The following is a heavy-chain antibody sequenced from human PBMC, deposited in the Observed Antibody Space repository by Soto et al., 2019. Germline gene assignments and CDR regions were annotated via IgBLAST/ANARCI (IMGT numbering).Heavy chain of an antibody. CDR3: ARDPDTVSKVSEGGYYYGMDV. CDR1: GYTFTGYY. V-gene: IGHV1-2*02. J-gene: IGHJ6*02. Sequence: AASVKVSCKASGYTFTGYYMHWVRQAPGQGLEWMGWINPNSGGTNYAQKFQGRVTMTRDTSISTAYTELSRLRSADTAVYYGARDPDTVSKVSEGGYYYGMDVWGQGTTVTVSS. D-gene: IGHD4-4*01. CDR2: INPNSGGT.